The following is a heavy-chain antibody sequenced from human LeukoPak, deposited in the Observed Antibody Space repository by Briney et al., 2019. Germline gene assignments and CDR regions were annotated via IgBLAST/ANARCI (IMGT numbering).Heavy chain of an antibody. CDR1: SGSISSYY. D-gene: IGHD6-6*01. V-gene: IGHV4-59*08. CDR3: ARHEVKLVR. Sequence: PSETLSLTCTVSSGSISSYYWSWIRQPPGKGLEWIGYIYYSGSTNYNPSLKSRVTISVDTSKNQFSLKLSSVTAADTAVYYCARHEVKLVRWGQGTLVTVSS. J-gene: IGHJ4*02. CDR2: IYYSGST.